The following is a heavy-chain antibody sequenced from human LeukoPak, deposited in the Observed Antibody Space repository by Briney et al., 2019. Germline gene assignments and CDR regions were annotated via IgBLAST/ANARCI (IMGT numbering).Heavy chain of an antibody. V-gene: IGHV1-46*01. J-gene: IGHJ4*02. CDR1: GYAFTSYH. D-gene: IGHD4-11*01. CDR3: ARSDYNDYRGLGF. CDR2: IIPSSGST. Sequence: ASVKVSCKSSGYAFTSYHIHWMRQAPGQGLGWMGIIIPSSGSTTYAQKFQGRVTMTRDASTSTVYMELSSLTSNDTAVYFCARSDYNDYRGLGFWGQGTLVTVSS.